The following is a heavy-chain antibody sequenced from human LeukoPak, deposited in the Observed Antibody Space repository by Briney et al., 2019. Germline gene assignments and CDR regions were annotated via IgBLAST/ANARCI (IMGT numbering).Heavy chain of an antibody. V-gene: IGHV3-7*01. Sequence: GGSLRLSCTASGFTFSSYWMSWVRQSPEKGPEWLPSISHDGSQSYYVVSVKGRFTISRDNAKNSQYLQMNSLKAENTAIYYCATYFRAASCSGPSCQIPRFDFWGQGALATVSS. D-gene: IGHD2-2*01. J-gene: IGHJ4*02. CDR1: GFTFSSYW. CDR3: ATYFRAASCSGPSCQIPRFDF. CDR2: ISHDGSQS.